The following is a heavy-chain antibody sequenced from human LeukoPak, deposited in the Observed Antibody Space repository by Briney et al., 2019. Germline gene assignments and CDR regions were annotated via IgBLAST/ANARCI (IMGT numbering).Heavy chain of an antibody. CDR1: GFTFSDYY. Sequence: GGSLRLSCAASGFTFSDYYMSWVRQAPGKGLEWVSVIYSSGTTFYAYSVKGRFTISRDNSKNTLFLQMSGLRDDDTAVYYCARGAAFSGSYSLDFWGQGTLVTVSS. V-gene: IGHV3-53*01. CDR3: ARGAAFSGSYSLDF. D-gene: IGHD1-26*01. CDR2: IYSSGTT. J-gene: IGHJ4*02.